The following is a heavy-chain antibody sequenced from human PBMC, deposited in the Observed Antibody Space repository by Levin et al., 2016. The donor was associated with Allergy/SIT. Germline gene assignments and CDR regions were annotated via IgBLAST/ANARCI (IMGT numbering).Heavy chain of an antibody. CDR1: GFTFNTYA. Sequence: GESLKISCAASGFTFNTYAMHWVRQAPGKGLEWLSVISTSGDNQYYADSVKGRFTISRDNFKNTVYLQMDNLRADDTAIYYCARGAFDWGHGTLVTVSS. J-gene: IGHJ1*01. CDR3: ARGAFD. V-gene: IGHV3-30*14. D-gene: IGHD3-10*01. CDR2: ISTSGDNQ.